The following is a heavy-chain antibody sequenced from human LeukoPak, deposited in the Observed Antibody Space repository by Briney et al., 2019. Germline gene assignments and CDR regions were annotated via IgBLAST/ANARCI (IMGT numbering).Heavy chain of an antibody. D-gene: IGHD3-10*01. J-gene: IGHJ4*02. CDR2: VSASNGHT. V-gene: IGHV1-18*01. CDR3: ARRGGSYYNY. CDR1: GFTLTNYA. Sequence: ASVKVSCKASGFTLTNYAMNWVRQAPGQGLEWMGRVSASNGHTLYVQKLQGRVTMTTDTSTSTAYMELTSLRSDDTAVYYCARRGGSYYNYWGQGTLVTVSS.